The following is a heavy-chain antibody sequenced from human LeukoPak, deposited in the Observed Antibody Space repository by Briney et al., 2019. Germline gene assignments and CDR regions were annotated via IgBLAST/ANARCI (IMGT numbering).Heavy chain of an antibody. Sequence: PGGSLRLSCAASGFTFSSYSTNWVRQAPGKGLEWVSSISSSSSYIYYADSVKGRFTISRDNAKNSLYLQMNSLRAEDTAVYYCARGSVAGNYYYYGMDVWGQGTTVTVSS. CDR3: ARGSVAGNYYYYGMDV. CDR1: GFTFSSYS. V-gene: IGHV3-21*01. D-gene: IGHD6-19*01. CDR2: ISSSSSYI. J-gene: IGHJ6*02.